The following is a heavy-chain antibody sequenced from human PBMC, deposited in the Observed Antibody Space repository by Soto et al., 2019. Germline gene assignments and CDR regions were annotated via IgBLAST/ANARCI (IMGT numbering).Heavy chain of an antibody. CDR2: ISYDGSNE. V-gene: IGHV3-30-3*01. Sequence: QVQLVESGGGVVQPGRSLRLSCAASGFIFRSYAINWVRQAPGKGLEWVALISYDGSNEYYADSLKGRFTISRDNSKNTLYVQMNSLRAEDTAVYYGARYHGGSYGGGWFDPWGQGTLVTVSS. J-gene: IGHJ5*02. CDR3: ARYHGGSYGGGWFDP. D-gene: IGHD1-26*01. CDR1: GFIFRSYA.